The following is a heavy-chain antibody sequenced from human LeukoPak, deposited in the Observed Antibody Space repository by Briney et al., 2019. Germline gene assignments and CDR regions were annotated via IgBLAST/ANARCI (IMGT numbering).Heavy chain of an antibody. CDR3: AKDKTKLDY. V-gene: IGHV3-23*01. CDR1: GLTFSSYA. Sequence: GGSLRLSCAASGLTFSSYAMSWVRQAPGKGLEWVSVISGSGGSTYYADSVKGRFTISRDNSKNTLYLQMNSLRAEDTAVHYCAKDKTKLDYWGQGTLVTVSS. CDR2: ISGSGGST. J-gene: IGHJ4*02.